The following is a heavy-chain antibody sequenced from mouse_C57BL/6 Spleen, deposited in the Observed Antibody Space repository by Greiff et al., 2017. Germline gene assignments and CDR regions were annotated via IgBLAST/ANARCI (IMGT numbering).Heavy chain of an antibody. CDR3: AIGLFGFAY. Sequence: VQLKESGPELVKPGASVKMSCKASGYTFTDYNMHWVKQSHGKSLEWIGYINPNNGGTSYNQKFKGKATLTVNKSSSTAYMELRSLTSEDSAVYYCAIGLFGFAYWGQGTLVTVSA. V-gene: IGHV1-22*01. J-gene: IGHJ3*01. CDR1: GYTFTDYN. D-gene: IGHD3-3*01. CDR2: INPNNGGT.